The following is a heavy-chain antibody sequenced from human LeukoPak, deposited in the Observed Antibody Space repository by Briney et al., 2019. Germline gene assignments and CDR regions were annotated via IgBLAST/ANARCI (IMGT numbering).Heavy chain of an antibody. CDR1: GLTFSSYS. J-gene: IGHJ6*03. V-gene: IGHV3-48*01. CDR3: ARDQNTVTLYYYYMDV. D-gene: IGHD4-17*01. Sequence: PGGSLRLSCAASGLTFSSYSMNWVRQAPGKGLEWVSYIGSSSSTIYYADSVKGRFTISRDNAKNSLYLQMNSLRAEDTAVYYCARDQNTVTLYYYYMDVWGKGTTVTVSS. CDR2: IGSSSSTI.